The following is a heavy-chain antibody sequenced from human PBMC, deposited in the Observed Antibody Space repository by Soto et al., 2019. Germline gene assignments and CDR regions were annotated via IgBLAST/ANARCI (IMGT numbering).Heavy chain of an antibody. D-gene: IGHD4-17*01. J-gene: IGHJ5*02. CDR1: GFTFSSYW. V-gene: IGHV3-7*01. CDR3: ARDLLGDYGSFDP. CDR2: IKQDGSEK. Sequence: GGSLRLSCAASGFTFSSYWMSWVRQAPGKGLEWVANIKQDGSEKYYVDSVKGRLTISRDNAKNSLYLQMNSLRAEDTAVYYCARDLLGDYGSFDPWGQGTLVTVSS.